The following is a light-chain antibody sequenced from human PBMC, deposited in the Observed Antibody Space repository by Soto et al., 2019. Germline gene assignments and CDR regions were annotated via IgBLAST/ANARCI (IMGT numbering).Light chain of an antibody. Sequence: QSALTQPASVSGSPGQSITISCTGTSSDVGGYYYVSWYQQHPAKAPKLMIYDVSNRPSGVSNRFSGSKSGNTASLTVSGLQAEDEADYYCSSYTSDSTLVFGGGTKLTVL. CDR3: SSYTSDSTLV. J-gene: IGLJ2*01. CDR2: DVS. CDR1: SSDVGGYYY. V-gene: IGLV2-14*03.